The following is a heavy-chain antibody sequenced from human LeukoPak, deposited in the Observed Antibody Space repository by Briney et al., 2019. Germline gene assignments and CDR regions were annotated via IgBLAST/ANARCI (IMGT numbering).Heavy chain of an antibody. J-gene: IGHJ6*03. CDR2: INPNSGGT. Sequence: ASVKVSCKASGYTFTGYYMHWVRQAPGQGREGMGWINPNSGGTNYAQKLQGRVTMTRDTSISTAYMELSRLRSDDTAVYFCARAAIAVAGDYHYHYMDVWGKGTTVTVSS. D-gene: IGHD6-19*01. CDR1: GYTFTGYY. CDR3: ARAAIAVAGDYHYHYMDV. V-gene: IGHV1-2*02.